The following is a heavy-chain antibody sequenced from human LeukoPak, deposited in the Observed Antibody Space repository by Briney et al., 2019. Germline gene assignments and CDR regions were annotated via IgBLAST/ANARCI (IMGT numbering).Heavy chain of an antibody. CDR3: AKDPNAYCSSTSCYGPHFDY. D-gene: IGHD2-2*01. Sequence: GGSLRLSCAASGFTFSSYAMSWVRQAPGKGLEWFSAISGSGGSTYYADSVKGRLTISRDNSKNKLYLQMNSLRAEDTAVYYCAKDPNAYCSSTSCYGPHFDYWGQGTLVTVSS. CDR2: ISGSGGST. J-gene: IGHJ4*02. V-gene: IGHV3-23*01. CDR1: GFTFSSYA.